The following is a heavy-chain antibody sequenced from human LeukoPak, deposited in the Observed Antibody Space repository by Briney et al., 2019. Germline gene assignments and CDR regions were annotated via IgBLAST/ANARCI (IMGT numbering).Heavy chain of an antibody. Sequence: ASVKDSCKASGYTFTSYGISWVRQAPGQGLEWMGWISAYNGNTNYAQKLQGRVTMTTDTSTSTAYMELRSLRSDDTAVYYCARDTNAGYSSGLIDYWGQGTLVTVSS. D-gene: IGHD6-19*01. CDR2: ISAYNGNT. CDR1: GYTFTSYG. J-gene: IGHJ4*02. V-gene: IGHV1-18*01. CDR3: ARDTNAGYSSGLIDY.